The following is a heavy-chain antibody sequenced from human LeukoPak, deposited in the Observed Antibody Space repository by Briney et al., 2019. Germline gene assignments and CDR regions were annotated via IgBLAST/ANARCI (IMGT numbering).Heavy chain of an antibody. D-gene: IGHD1-1*01. Sequence: KCGESLKISCKASGYSFTSQWISWVRQMPGKGLEWMGNIYPADSDTRYSPSFQGQVTISADKSISTAYLQWSSLKASDTAMYYCARPRRAERDEDFWGQGTLVTVSS. V-gene: IGHV5-51*01. CDR1: GYSFTSQW. J-gene: IGHJ4*02. CDR3: ARPRRAERDEDF. CDR2: IYPADSDT.